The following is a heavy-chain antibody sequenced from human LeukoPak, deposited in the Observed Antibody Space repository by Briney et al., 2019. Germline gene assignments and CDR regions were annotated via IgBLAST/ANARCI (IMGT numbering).Heavy chain of an antibody. CDR3: ARERAYCSSINCYKGFNYFDP. CDR1: GGSISSNKDY. Sequence: SETLSLTCSVSGGSISSNKDYWGWIRQPPGKGLEWIGNFYYIESTYYNPSPKSRVAISVDTSKNQVSLKLNSVTVADTAVYYCARERAYCSSINCYKGFNYFDPWGQGTLVIVSS. CDR2: FYYIEST. V-gene: IGHV4-39*07. D-gene: IGHD2-2*02. J-gene: IGHJ5*02.